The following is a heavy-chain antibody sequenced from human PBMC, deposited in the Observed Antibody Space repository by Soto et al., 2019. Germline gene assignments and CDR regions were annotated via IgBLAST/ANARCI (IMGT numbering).Heavy chain of an antibody. CDR3: ARFDSSGYSPPP. CDR2: IYYSGST. V-gene: IGHV4-59*08. Sequence: SETLSLTCTVSGGSISSYYWSWIRQPPGKGLEWIWYIYYSGSTYYNPSLKSRVTISVDTSKNQFSLKLSSVTAADTAVYYCARFDSSGYSPPPWGQGTLVTVS. J-gene: IGHJ5*02. D-gene: IGHD3-22*01. CDR1: GGSISSYY.